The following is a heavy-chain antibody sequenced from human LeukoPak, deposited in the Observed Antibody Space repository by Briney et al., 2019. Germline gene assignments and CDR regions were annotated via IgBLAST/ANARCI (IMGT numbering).Heavy chain of an antibody. CDR3: ATFSVGATTYFFDY. J-gene: IGHJ4*02. D-gene: IGHD1-26*01. Sequence: GGSLRLSCAASGFTFSSYEMNWVRQAPGKGLEWVSYISSSGSAIYYADSEKGRFTISRDNAKNSVFLQMNSLRAEDTAVYYCATFSVGATTYFFDYWGQGALVTVSS. V-gene: IGHV3-48*03. CDR1: GFTFSSYE. CDR2: ISSSGSAI.